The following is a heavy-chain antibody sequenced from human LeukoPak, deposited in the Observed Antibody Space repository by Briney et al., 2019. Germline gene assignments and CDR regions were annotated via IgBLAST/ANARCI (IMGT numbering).Heavy chain of an antibody. CDR2: IDPNSGVT. Sequence: ASVKVSCKASGYTFTGYYMHWVRQAPGQGLEWMGWIDPNSGVTNYVQKFQGRVTMTRDTSISTAYMELSRLRSDDTAVYFCARDRGPSVDDYWGQGTLVTVSS. CDR1: GYTFTGYY. D-gene: IGHD3-10*01. J-gene: IGHJ4*02. V-gene: IGHV1-2*02. CDR3: ARDRGPSVDDY.